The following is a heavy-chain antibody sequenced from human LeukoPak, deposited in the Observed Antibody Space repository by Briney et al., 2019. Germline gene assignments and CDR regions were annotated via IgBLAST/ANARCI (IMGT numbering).Heavy chain of an antibody. V-gene: IGHV1-2*02. D-gene: IGHD3-22*01. J-gene: IGHJ3*02. Sequence: GASVKVSCKASGYIITSYYMHWVRQAPGQGLEWMGWINPSSGGTNYAQKFQGRVTVTRDTSISTAYMDLSRLRSDDTAVYYRARAGVWDYSDSSGYHNAAFDIWGQGTMVTVSS. CDR1: GYIITSYY. CDR3: ARAGVWDYSDSSGYHNAAFDI. CDR2: INPSSGGT.